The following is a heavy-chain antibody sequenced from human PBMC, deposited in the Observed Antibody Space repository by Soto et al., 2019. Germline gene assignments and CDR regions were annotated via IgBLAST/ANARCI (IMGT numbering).Heavy chain of an antibody. CDR3: ARDQTPQYIVGATLYYYYYGMDV. J-gene: IGHJ6*02. CDR2: IIPILGIA. CDR1: GGTFSSYT. V-gene: IGHV1-69*08. Sequence: QVQLVQSGAEVKKPGSSVKVSCKASGGTFSSYTISWVRQAPGQGLEWMGRIIPILGIANYAQKFQGRVTITADKSTSTAYMELSSLRSEDTAVYYCARDQTPQYIVGATLYYYYYGMDVWGQGTTVTVSS. D-gene: IGHD1-26*01.